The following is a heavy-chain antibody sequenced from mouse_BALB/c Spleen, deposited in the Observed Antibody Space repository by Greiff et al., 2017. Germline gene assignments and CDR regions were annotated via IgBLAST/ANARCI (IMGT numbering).Heavy chain of an antibody. CDR2: IYPGDGDT. D-gene: IGHD2-2*01. J-gene: IGHJ2*01. Sequence: QVQLQQSGAELVRPGSSVKISCKASGYAFSSYWMNWVKQRPGQGLEWIGQIYPGDGDTNYNGKFKGKATLTADKSSSTAYMQLSSLTSEDSAVYFCARSLYGFFDYWGHGTTLTVSS. CDR1: GYAFSSYW. V-gene: IGHV1-80*01. CDR3: ARSLYGFFDY.